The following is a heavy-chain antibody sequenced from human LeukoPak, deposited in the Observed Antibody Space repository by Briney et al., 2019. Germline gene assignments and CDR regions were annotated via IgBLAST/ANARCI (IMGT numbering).Heavy chain of an antibody. V-gene: IGHV7-4-1*04. J-gene: IGHJ6*03. CDR2: INTNTGNP. D-gene: IGHD6-19*01. CDR3: ARAQWLVIGGVYYYYMDV. Sequence: ASVKVSCKASGYTFTSYDINWVRQAPGQGLEWMGWINTNTGNPTYAQGLTGRFVFSLDTSVNMAYLQISSLKAEDTAVYYCARAQWLVIGGVYYYYMDVWGKGTTVTVSS. CDR1: GYTFTSYD.